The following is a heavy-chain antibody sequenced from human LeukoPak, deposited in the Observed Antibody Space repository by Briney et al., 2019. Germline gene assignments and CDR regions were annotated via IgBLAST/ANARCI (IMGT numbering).Heavy chain of an antibody. CDR2: IKKDGSDK. CDR1: GFTFSSYW. V-gene: IGHV3-7*01. CDR3: ARWGTSWSEFDY. J-gene: IGHJ4*02. Sequence: GGCLRLSCAASGFTFSSYWMTWVRQAPGKGLEWVANIKKDGSDKYHVDSVKGRFTISRDNADNSLFLQMNSLRAEDTAVYYCARWGTSWSEFDYWGQGTLVTVSS. D-gene: IGHD2-2*01.